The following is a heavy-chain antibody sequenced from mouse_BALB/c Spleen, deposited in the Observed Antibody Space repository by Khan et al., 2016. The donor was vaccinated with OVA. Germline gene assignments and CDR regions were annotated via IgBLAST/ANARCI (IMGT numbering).Heavy chain of an antibody. Sequence: QIQLVQSGAELAKPGASVKMSCKASGYTFINYWILWVKQRPGQGLEWIGYINPSTGYTEYNQNFKDKATLTADKSSSTAYMQLSSLTSEDSAVYYCARRGLRWDFAYWGQGTTLTVSS. CDR1: GYTFINYW. J-gene: IGHJ2*01. CDR3: ARRGLRWDFAY. D-gene: IGHD1-1*01. V-gene: IGHV1-7*01. CDR2: INPSTGYT.